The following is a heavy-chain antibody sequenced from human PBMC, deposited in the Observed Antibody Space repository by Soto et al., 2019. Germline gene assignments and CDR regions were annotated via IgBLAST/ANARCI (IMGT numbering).Heavy chain of an antibody. Sequence: QVQLVESGGGVVQPGRSLRLSCAASGFTFSSYGMHWVRQAPGKGLEWVAVIWYDGSNKYYADSVKGRFTISRDNSKNTLYLQMNSLSAEDTAVYYCARELQGYFDYWGQGTLVTVSS. CDR2: IWYDGSNK. J-gene: IGHJ4*02. D-gene: IGHD3-10*01. CDR3: ARELQGYFDY. CDR1: GFTFSSYG. V-gene: IGHV3-33*01.